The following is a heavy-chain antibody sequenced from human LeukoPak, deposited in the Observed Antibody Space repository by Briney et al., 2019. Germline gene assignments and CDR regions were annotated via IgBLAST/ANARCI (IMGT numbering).Heavy chain of an antibody. CDR2: IYHSGST. V-gene: IGHV4-30-2*01. D-gene: IGHD3-3*01. J-gene: IGHJ5*02. Sequence: SQTLSLTCAVSGGSISSGGYSWSWIRQPPGKGLEWIGYIYHSGSTYYNPSLKSRVTISVDRSKNQFSLKLSSVTAADTAVYYCARYYDFWSGTKENWFDPWGLGTLVTVSS. CDR1: GGSISSGGYS. CDR3: ARYYDFWSGTKENWFDP.